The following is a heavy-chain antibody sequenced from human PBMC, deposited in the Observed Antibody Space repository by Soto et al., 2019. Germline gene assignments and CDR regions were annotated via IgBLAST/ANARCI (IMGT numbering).Heavy chain of an antibody. CDR3: ARLEGLATISYYFDF. V-gene: IGHV4-39*01. CDR2: IYYRGNA. J-gene: IGHJ4*02. Sequence: QLQLQESGPGLVKPSETLSLTCSVSDDSINSDKYYWGWIRQPPGQGLEWIGSIYYRGNAYYNPSLQTRVTIFLDKSKSQFSLKLNAVTSADSAVYFCARLEGLATISYYFDFWGPGALVTVSS. D-gene: IGHD3-9*01. CDR1: DDSINSDKYY.